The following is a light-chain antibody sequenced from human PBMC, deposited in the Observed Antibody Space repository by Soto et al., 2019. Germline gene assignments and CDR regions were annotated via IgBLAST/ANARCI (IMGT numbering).Light chain of an antibody. CDR3: QQYGGSPLVT. CDR1: QSVTNNY. J-gene: IGKJ4*01. Sequence: EVVLTQSPGTLSLSPGERATLSCRASQSVTNNYLAWYQQKPGQAPRLLIYGASTRATGIPDRFNGSGSGTDFTLTVSRLEPEDSAVYYCQQYGGSPLVTFGGGTKVEIK. V-gene: IGKV3-20*01. CDR2: GAS.